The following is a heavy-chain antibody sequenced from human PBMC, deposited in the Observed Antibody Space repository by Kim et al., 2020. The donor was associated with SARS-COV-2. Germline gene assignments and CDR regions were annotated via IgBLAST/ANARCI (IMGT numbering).Heavy chain of an antibody. V-gene: IGHV3-30-3*01. CDR2: EGSHK. Sequence: EGSHKTHASSRKGRFTISRENSKNTLYRQMNSLGAEDTAVYYCARDSGGPFDYWGQGTLVTVSS. J-gene: IGHJ4*02. CDR3: ARDSGGPFDY.